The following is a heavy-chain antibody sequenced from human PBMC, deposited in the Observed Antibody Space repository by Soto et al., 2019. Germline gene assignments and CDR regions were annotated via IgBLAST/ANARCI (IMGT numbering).Heavy chain of an antibody. J-gene: IGHJ3*02. D-gene: IGHD3-10*01. CDR3: AREPMVRAAHGFDI. V-gene: IGHV1-2*02. CDR1: GYTFTGHY. CDR2: INPNSVGT. Sequence: QVQLVQSGAEVKKPGASMKVSCKASGYTFTGHYMHWVRQAPGQGLEWMGWINPNSVGTNSAQKFQGRVTMTRDTSISTAYMELSRLRSDDTAVYYCAREPMVRAAHGFDIWGQGTMVTVSS.